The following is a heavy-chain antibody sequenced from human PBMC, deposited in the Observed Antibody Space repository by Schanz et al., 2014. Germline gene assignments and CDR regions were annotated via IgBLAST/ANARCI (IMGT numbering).Heavy chain of an antibody. Sequence: VQLLQFGGGVVQPGRSLRLSCEASGFDFNSYSMNWVRQVPGKGLEWLSYIATSSSTRHYADSVKGRVTISRDNAKNSVSLQMRRLRVEDTAVYYCAKDSTHIDIVLVPTAIDYWGQGTLVTVSS. CDR2: IATSSSTR. CDR3: AKDSTHIDIVLVPTAIDY. CDR1: GFDFNSYS. J-gene: IGHJ4*02. V-gene: IGHV3-48*01. D-gene: IGHD2-2*01.